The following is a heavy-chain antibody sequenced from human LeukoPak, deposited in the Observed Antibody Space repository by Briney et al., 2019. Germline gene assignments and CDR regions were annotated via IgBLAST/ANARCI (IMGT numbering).Heavy chain of an antibody. V-gene: IGHV4-59*01. D-gene: IGHD6-19*01. CDR1: GGSISSYY. Sequence: SGTLSLTCAVSGGSISSYYWSWIRQPPGKGLEWIGYIYYSGSTNYNPSLKSRVTISVDTSKDQFSLKLSSVTAADTAVYYCARDGGYSSSGWFGHFDYWGQGTLVTVSS. CDR2: IYYSGST. CDR3: ARDGGYSSSGWFGHFDY. J-gene: IGHJ4*02.